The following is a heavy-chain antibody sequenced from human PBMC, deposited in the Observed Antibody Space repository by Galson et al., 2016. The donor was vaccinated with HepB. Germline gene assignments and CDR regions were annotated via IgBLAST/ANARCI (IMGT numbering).Heavy chain of an antibody. Sequence: SLRLSCAASGFTFSNYRMNWVRQAPGKGLEWVSFISSSTSYIYYADSVKGRFTNSRDNAKNALYLQMNSLRAEDTAVYYCAASYYYDSSGPYYFDYWGQGTLVTVSS. D-gene: IGHD3-22*01. J-gene: IGHJ4*02. CDR1: GFTFSNYR. CDR2: ISSSTSYI. CDR3: AASYYYDSSGPYYFDY. V-gene: IGHV3-21*01.